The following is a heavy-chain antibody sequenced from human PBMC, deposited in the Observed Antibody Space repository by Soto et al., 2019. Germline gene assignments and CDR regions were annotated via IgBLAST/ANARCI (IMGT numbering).Heavy chain of an antibody. D-gene: IGHD5-18*01. CDR3: ARDGSPLWLRNYYYGMDV. J-gene: IGHJ6*02. CDR2: IYYSGST. Sequence: PSETLSLTCTVSGGSISSGDYYWSWIRQPPGKGLERIGNIYYSGSTYYNPSLKSRVTISVDTSTNQFSLTLSSVTAADTAVYYWARDGSPLWLRNYYYGMDVWGQRTTVTVSS. CDR1: GGSISSGDYY. V-gene: IGHV4-30-4*01.